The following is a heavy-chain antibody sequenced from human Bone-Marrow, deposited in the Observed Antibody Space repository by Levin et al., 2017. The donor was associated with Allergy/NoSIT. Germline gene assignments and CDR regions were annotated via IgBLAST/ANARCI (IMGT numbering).Heavy chain of an antibody. V-gene: IGHV3-9*01. CDR3: AKAISGVTTVTTFDF. D-gene: IGHD4-17*01. Sequence: GGSLRLSCAASGLTFDDYAMHWVRQAPGKGLEWVSGISWNSGSIGYADSVKGRFTISRDNAKNSLYLQMNSLRTEDTALYYCAKAISGVTTVTTFDFWGQGTLVTVSS. CDR2: ISWNSGSI. CDR1: GLTFDDYA. J-gene: IGHJ4*02.